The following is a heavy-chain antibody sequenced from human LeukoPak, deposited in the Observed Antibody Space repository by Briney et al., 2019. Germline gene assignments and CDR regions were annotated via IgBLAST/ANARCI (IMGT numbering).Heavy chain of an antibody. Sequence: PGGSLRLSCAASGFTFSSYALSWVRQAPGKGLEWVSGISGSGGSTYYADSVKGRFTISRDNSKNTLYLQMNSLRAEDTAVYYCAKESGYCSGGSRYDVIGYFQHWGQGTLVTVSS. J-gene: IGHJ1*01. V-gene: IGHV3-23*01. CDR2: ISGSGGST. D-gene: IGHD2-15*01. CDR1: GFTFSSYA. CDR3: AKESGYCSGGSRYDVIGYFQH.